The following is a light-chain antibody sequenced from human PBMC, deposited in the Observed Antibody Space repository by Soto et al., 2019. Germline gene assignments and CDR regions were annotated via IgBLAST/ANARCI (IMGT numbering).Light chain of an antibody. Sequence: ETMMTQAPDTLSVSIGERANLSGRASQSLSSSLAWYQQKPGQAPRLLIYDAYTRATGIPARFSGSGSGKDFTLTISGLQYEDFAVYYCQQYNNWPQTCGHGTKGAIK. J-gene: IGKJ1*01. V-gene: IGKV3-15*01. CDR1: QSLSSS. CDR2: DAY. CDR3: QQYNNWPQT.